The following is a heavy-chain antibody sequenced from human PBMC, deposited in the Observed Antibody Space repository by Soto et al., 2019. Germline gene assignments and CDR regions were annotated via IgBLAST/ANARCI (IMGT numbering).Heavy chain of an antibody. CDR3: VKSLYRPDHSNTLGYFDT. J-gene: IGHJ4*02. D-gene: IGHD5-18*01. Sequence: EVQVLESGGTLVQPGGSLRLSCAASGDLVSTNAMSWVRQAPGKGLEWVSAISAGGGGTYYADSVKGRFIISRDSSRQTLHLQMNSLRAEDTAIYYCVKSLYRPDHSNTLGYFDTWGQGTLVTVSS. CDR1: GDLVSTNA. CDR2: ISAGGGGT. V-gene: IGHV3-23*01.